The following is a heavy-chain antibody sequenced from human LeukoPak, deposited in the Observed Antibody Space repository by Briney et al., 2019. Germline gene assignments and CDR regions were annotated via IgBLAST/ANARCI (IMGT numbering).Heavy chain of an antibody. CDR1: GYTLTELS. Sequence: SSVKVSCKVSGYTLTELSMHWVRQAPGKGLEWMGGFDPEDGETIYPQKFQGRVTMTEDTSTDTAYMELSSLRSEDTAVYYCATTSDGYNHNFGIWGQGTMVTVSS. J-gene: IGHJ3*02. D-gene: IGHD5-24*01. CDR3: ATTSDGYNHNFGI. V-gene: IGHV1-24*01. CDR2: FDPEDGET.